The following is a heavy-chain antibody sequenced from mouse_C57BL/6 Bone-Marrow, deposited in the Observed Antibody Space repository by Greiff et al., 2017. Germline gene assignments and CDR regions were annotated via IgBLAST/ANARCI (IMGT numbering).Heavy chain of an antibody. CDR2: ISSGGSYT. CDR1: GFTFSSYG. D-gene: IGHD2-3*01. J-gene: IGHJ2*01. CDR3: ARRCDGYCGEYYFDY. V-gene: IGHV5-6*01. Sequence: EVQLVESGGDLVKPGGSLKLSCAASGFTFSSYGMSWVRQTPDKRLEWVATISSGGSYTYYPDSLKGRFTISRDNSTNTLYLQLSSLKSEDTAMYYCARRCDGYCGEYYFDYWGQGTTLTVSS.